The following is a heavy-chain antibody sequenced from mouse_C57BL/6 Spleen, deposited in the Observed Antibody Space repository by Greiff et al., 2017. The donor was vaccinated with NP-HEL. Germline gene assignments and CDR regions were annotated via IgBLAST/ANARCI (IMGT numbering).Heavy chain of an antibody. CDR3: ARRGIYYYGSSYVDYAMDY. V-gene: IGHV1-64*01. J-gene: IGHJ4*01. CDR2: IHPNSGST. CDR1: GYTFTSYW. Sequence: VQLQQPGAELVKPGASVKLSCKASGYTFTSYWMHWVKQRPGQGLEWIGMIHPNSGSTNYNEKFKSKATLTVDKSSSTAYMQLSSLTSEDSAVYYCARRGIYYYGSSYVDYAMDYWGQGTSVTVSS. D-gene: IGHD1-1*01.